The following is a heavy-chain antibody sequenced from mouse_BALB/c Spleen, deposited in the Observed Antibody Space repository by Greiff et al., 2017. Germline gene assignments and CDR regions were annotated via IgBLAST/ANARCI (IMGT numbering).Heavy chain of an antibody. J-gene: IGHJ4*01. Sequence: VQLKESGPGLVKPSQSLSLTCTVTGYSITSDYAWNWIRQFPGNKLEWMGYISYSGSTSYNPSLKSRISITRDTSKNQFFLQLNSVTTEDTATYYCATDGYNAMDYWGQGTSVTVSS. CDR1: GYSITSDYA. V-gene: IGHV3-2*02. D-gene: IGHD2-3*01. CDR3: ATDGYNAMDY. CDR2: ISYSGST.